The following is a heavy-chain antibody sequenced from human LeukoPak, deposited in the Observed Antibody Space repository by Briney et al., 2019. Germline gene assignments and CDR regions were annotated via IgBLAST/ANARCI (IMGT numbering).Heavy chain of an antibody. D-gene: IGHD3-22*01. Sequence: SETLSLTCTVSGGSISSYYWSWIRRPPGKGLEWIGYIYYSGSTNYNPSLKSRVTISVDTSKNQFSLKLSSVTAADTAVYYCARGIDYYDSSGYYCWGQGTLVTVSS. CDR3: ARGIDYYDSSGYYC. CDR2: IYYSGST. CDR1: GGSISSYY. J-gene: IGHJ4*02. V-gene: IGHV4-59*01.